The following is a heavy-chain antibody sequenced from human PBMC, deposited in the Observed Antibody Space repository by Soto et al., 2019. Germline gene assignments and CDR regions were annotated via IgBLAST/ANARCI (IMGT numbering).Heavy chain of an antibody. CDR1: GGSISSGGYS. V-gene: IGHV4-30-2*01. J-gene: IGHJ5*02. CDR3: ARFYGDYNSWFDP. CDR2: IYHSGST. Sequence: QLQLQESGSGLVKPSQTLSLTCAVSGGSISSGGYSWSWIRQPPGKGLEWIGYIYHSGSTYYNPSLKRRVTIPVDRSKNQFSLKLSSVPPADTAVYYCARFYGDYNSWFDPWGQGTLVTVSS. D-gene: IGHD4-17*01.